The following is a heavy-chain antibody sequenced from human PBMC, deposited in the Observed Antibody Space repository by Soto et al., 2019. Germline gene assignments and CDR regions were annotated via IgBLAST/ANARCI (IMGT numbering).Heavy chain of an antibody. D-gene: IGHD1-7*01. Sequence: KTSETLSLTCSDSGGSISSSSYYWGWIRQTPGKGLEWIGTIYYRGTTYYNPSLKSRVTISVDTSKDQFSLELTSVTAADTAVYYCARHNLGVTGTNDWFAPWCPGPLVSV. J-gene: IGHJ5*02. V-gene: IGHV4-39*01. CDR3: ARHNLGVTGTNDWFAP. CDR1: GGSISSSSYY. CDR2: IYYRGTT.